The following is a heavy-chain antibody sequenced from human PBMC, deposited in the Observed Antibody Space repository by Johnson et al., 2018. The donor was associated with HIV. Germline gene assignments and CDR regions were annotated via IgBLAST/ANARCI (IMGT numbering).Heavy chain of an antibody. J-gene: IGHJ3*02. V-gene: IGHV3-66*01. CDR3: ARAYSYGAFDI. CDR1: GFTVSPNY. CDR2: IYSGDTT. D-gene: IGHD5-18*01. Sequence: MQLVESGGGLVQPGGSLRLSCAASGFTVSPNYMSWVRQAPGQGLAWVSVIYSGDTTYYADSVKGRFTISRDNSKNTLYLQMNSLRAEDTAVYYCARAYSYGAFDIWGLGTKVTVSS.